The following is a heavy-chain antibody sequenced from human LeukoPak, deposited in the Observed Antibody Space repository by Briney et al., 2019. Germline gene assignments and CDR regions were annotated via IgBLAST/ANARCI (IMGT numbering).Heavy chain of an antibody. V-gene: IGHV3-48*01. Sequence: RPGGSLRLSCAASGFTFSSYSMNWVRQAPGKGLEWVSYISSSSSTIYYADSVKGRFTISRDNAKNSLYLQMNSLRAEDTAVYYCARVSHYGSGWFDPWGQGTLVTVSS. J-gene: IGHJ5*02. D-gene: IGHD3-10*01. CDR1: GFTFSSYS. CDR2: ISSSSSTI. CDR3: ARVSHYGSGWFDP.